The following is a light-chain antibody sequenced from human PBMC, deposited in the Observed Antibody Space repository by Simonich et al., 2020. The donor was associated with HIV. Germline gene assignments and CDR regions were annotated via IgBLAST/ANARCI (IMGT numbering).Light chain of an antibody. CDR2: EGT. Sequence: QSALTQPASVSGSPGQSITISCTGTSSDGGSYNLVSWYQQHPGKAPKLMIYEGTKRPSGVSNRFSGSKSCNTASLTISGLQAEDEAHYYCCSFAGSSTWVFGGGTKLTVL. J-gene: IGLJ3*02. CDR3: CSFAGSSTWV. CDR1: SSDGGSYNL. V-gene: IGLV2-23*01.